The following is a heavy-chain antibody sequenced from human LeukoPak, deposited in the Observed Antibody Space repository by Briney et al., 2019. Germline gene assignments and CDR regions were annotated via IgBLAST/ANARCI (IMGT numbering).Heavy chain of an antibody. D-gene: IGHD5-18*01. CDR1: GGSISNYY. V-gene: IGHV4-59*08. J-gene: IGHJ4*02. CDR3: ARVIKFGCSYGPEV. CDR2: IYYSGST. Sequence: SETLSLTCTVSGGSISNYYWSWIRQPPGKGLEWIGYIYYSGSTYYNPSLKSRVTISVDTSKNQFSLKLSSVTAADTAVYYCARVIKFGCSYGPEVWGQGTLVTVSS.